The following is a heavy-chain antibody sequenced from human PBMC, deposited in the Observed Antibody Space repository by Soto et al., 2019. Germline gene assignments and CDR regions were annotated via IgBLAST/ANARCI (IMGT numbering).Heavy chain of an antibody. V-gene: IGHV3-30*03. CDR2: ITYDGSEI. Sequence: QVQLVESGGGVVQPGRSLRLSCVASGFTLSGHGMHWVRQAPGKGLEWVAVITYDGSEIHYSDSVKGRFTISRDTSKNMVYLQMNSLKTGDTAMYYCAREQGYGYYRVADYWGQGTLVTVSS. D-gene: IGHD1-26*01. CDR1: GFTLSGHG. J-gene: IGHJ4*02. CDR3: AREQGYGYYRVADY.